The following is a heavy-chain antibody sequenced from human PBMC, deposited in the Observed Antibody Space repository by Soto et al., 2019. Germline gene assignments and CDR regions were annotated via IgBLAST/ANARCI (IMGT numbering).Heavy chain of an antibody. CDR1: GFTFSSYW. Sequence: EVQLVESGGGLVQPGGSLRLSCAASGFTFSSYWMTWVRQAPGKGLEWVANIKQDGSEKYYVDSVKGRFTISRDNAKNSLYLQMNSLRAEDTAVYYCARDGQYNYGVRFDYWGQGTLVTVSS. D-gene: IGHD5-18*01. CDR3: ARDGQYNYGVRFDY. V-gene: IGHV3-7*01. J-gene: IGHJ4*02. CDR2: IKQDGSEK.